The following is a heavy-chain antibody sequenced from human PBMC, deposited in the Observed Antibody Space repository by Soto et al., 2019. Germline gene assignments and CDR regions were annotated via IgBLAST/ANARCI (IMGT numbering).Heavy chain of an antibody. D-gene: IGHD3-22*01. Sequence: QITLKESGPTLVKPTQTLTLTCTFSGFSLSTSGVGVGWIRQPPGKALEWLALIYWDDDKRYSPSLKSRLTITKDTSKNQVVLTMTNMDPVDTATYYCAHTIILDYDDSYAEYFQHWGQGTLVTVSS. V-gene: IGHV2-5*02. J-gene: IGHJ1*01. CDR3: AHTIILDYDDSYAEYFQH. CDR2: IYWDDDK. CDR1: GFSLSTSGVG.